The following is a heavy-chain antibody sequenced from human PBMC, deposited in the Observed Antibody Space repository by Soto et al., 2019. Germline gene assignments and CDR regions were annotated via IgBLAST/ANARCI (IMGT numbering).Heavy chain of an antibody. CDR1: GFTFSSYS. Sequence: GGSLRLSCAASGFTFSSYSMNWVRQAPGKGLEWVSYISSSSSTIYYADSVKGRFTISRDNAKNSLYLQMNSLRAEDTAVYYCARYPTGGGTMVREHYYYYGMDVWGQGTTVTVSS. J-gene: IGHJ6*02. CDR3: ARYPTGGGTMVREHYYYYGMDV. CDR2: ISSSSSTI. D-gene: IGHD3-10*01. V-gene: IGHV3-48*01.